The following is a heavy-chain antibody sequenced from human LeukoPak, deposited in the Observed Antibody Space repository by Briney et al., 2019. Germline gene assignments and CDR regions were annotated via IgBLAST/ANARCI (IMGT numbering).Heavy chain of an antibody. Sequence: SETLSLTCTVSGDSISSYYWSWIRQPPGKGLEWIGYIYNSGSSSYNPSLKNRVTISVDTSKNQFSLKLNSVTAADTAVYHCARHHGSSGYWVYWGQGTLVTVSS. J-gene: IGHJ4*02. V-gene: IGHV4-59*08. D-gene: IGHD3-22*01. CDR1: GDSISSYY. CDR2: IYNSGSS. CDR3: ARHHGSSGYWVY.